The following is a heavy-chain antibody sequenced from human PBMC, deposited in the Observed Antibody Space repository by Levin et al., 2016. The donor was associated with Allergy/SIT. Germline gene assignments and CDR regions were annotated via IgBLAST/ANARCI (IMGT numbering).Heavy chain of an antibody. CDR3: AKDVERRATRYYFDY. D-gene: IGHD2-15*01. CDR2: ISWDGGST. Sequence: GGSLRLSCAASGFTFDDYTMHWVRQAPGKGLEWVSLISWDGGSTYYADSVKGRFTISRDNSKNSLYLQMNSLRTEDTALYYCAKDVERRATRYYFDYWGQGTLVTVSS. CDR1: GFTFDDYT. J-gene: IGHJ4*02. V-gene: IGHV3-43*01.